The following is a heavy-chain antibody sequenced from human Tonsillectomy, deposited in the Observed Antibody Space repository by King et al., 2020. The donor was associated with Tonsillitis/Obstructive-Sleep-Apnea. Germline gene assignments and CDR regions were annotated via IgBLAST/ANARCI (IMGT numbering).Heavy chain of an antibody. Sequence: VQLVESGGGLVQPGGSLRLSCAGSGFTFTTYWMTWVRQAPGKGLEWVANIKRDGSEKNYVDSVKGRFTISRDIAKNSLYLQMNSLRAEDTAVYYCARVLSYCSGGSCYDRFDYWGQGTLVTVSS. CDR3: ARVLSYCSGGSCYDRFDY. CDR2: IKRDGSEK. D-gene: IGHD2-15*01. J-gene: IGHJ4*02. CDR1: GFTFTTYW. V-gene: IGHV3-7*04.